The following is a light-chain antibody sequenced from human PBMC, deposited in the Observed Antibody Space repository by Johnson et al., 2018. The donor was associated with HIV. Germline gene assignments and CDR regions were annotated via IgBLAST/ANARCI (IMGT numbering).Light chain of an antibody. CDR3: GTWDSSLSALA. CDR1: SSNIGNNY. V-gene: IGLV1-51*01. Sequence: QSVLTQPPSVSAAPGQKVTISCSGSSSNIGNNYVSWYQQLPGTAPKLLIYDNNKRPSGIPDRFSGSKSGTSATLGITGLQTGDEADYYCGTWDSSLSALAFGTGTKATVL. J-gene: IGLJ1*01. CDR2: DNN.